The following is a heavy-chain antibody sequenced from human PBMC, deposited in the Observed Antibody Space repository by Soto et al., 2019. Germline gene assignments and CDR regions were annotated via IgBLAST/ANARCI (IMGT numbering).Heavy chain of an antibody. Sequence: GESLKISCKGSGYSFTSYWIGWVRQMPGKGLEWMGIIYPGDSDTRYRPSFQGQVTISADKSISTAYLQWSSLKASDTAMYYCARGAGVGATRPYFDYWGQGTLVTVAS. V-gene: IGHV5-51*01. D-gene: IGHD1-26*01. J-gene: IGHJ4*02. CDR2: IYPGDSDT. CDR1: GYSFTSYW. CDR3: ARGAGVGATRPYFDY.